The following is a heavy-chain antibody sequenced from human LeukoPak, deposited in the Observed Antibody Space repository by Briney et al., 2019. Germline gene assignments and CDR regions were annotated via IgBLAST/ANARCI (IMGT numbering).Heavy chain of an antibody. CDR1: GFTFSNYW. V-gene: IGHV3-30*03. CDR2: ISYDGSNK. J-gene: IGHJ4*02. D-gene: IGHD3-22*01. CDR3: ARDLGYYDSSGYVDY. Sequence: GGSLRLSCAGSGFTFSNYWMSWVRQAPGKGLEWVAIISYDGSNKFYADSVKGRFTISRDSSKNTLYLQMNSLRPEDTAVYYCARDLGYYDSSGYVDYWGQGTLVTVSS.